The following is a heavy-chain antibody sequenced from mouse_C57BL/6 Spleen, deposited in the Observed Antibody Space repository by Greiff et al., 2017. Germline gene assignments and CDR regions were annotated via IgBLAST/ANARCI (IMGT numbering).Heavy chain of an antibody. Sequence: VQLQQPGAELVRPGTSVKLSCKASGYTFTSYWMHWVKQRPGQGLEWIGVIDPSDSYTNYNQKFKGKATLTVDTSSSTAYMQLSSLTSEDSAVYYCARWDSSCYAAWFAYWGQGTLVTVSA. V-gene: IGHV1-59*01. CDR2: IDPSDSYT. D-gene: IGHD3-2*02. CDR1: GYTFTSYW. J-gene: IGHJ3*01. CDR3: ARWDSSCYAAWFAY.